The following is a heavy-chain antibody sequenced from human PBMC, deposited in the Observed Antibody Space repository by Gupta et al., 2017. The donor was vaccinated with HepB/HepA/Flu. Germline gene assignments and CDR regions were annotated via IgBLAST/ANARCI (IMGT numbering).Heavy chain of an antibody. CDR1: GFTFSSYA. Sequence: QVQLVESGGGVVQPGRSLRLSCAASGFTFSSYAMHWVRQAPGKGLEWVAVISDDGSNKYYADSVKGRFTISRDNSKNTLYLQMNSLRAEDTAVYYCARSGRRWFGEGWFDPWGQGTLVTVSS. J-gene: IGHJ5*02. CDR3: ARSGRRWFGEGWFDP. CDR2: ISDDGSNK. D-gene: IGHD3-10*01. V-gene: IGHV3-30-3*01.